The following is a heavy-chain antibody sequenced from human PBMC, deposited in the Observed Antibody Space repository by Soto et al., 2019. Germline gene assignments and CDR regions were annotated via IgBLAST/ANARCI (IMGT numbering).Heavy chain of an antibody. CDR1: GGSISSYY. D-gene: IGHD4-17*01. CDR3: ASTFGFSGDYVYFDY. CDR2: IYYSGST. V-gene: IGHV4-59*01. Sequence: SETLSLTCTVSGGSISSYYWSWIRQPPGKGLEWIGYIYYSGSTNYNPSLKSRVTISVDTSKNQFSLKLSSVTAADTAVYYCASTFGFSGDYVYFDYWGQGTLVTVSS. J-gene: IGHJ4*02.